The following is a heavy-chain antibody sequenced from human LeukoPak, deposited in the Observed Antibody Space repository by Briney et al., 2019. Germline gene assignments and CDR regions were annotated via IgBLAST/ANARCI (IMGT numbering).Heavy chain of an antibody. J-gene: IGHJ4*02. D-gene: IGHD3-22*01. Sequence: ASVKVSCKASGGTFSSYAISWVRQAPGQGLEWMGRIIPILGIANYAQKFRGRVTITADKSTSTAYMELSSLRSEDTAVYYCARDREYYDSSGYYALGYWGQGTLVTVSS. CDR2: IIPILGIA. CDR1: GGTFSSYA. V-gene: IGHV1-69*04. CDR3: ARDREYYDSSGYYALGY.